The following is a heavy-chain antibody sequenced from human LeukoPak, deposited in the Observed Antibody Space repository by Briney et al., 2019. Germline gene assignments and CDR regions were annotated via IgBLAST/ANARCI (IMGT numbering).Heavy chain of an antibody. V-gene: IGHV4-59*01. J-gene: IGHJ4*02. Sequence: SETLSLTCTVPGGSISSYYWSWIRQPPGKGLEWIGYIYYSGSTNYNPSLKSRVTISVDTSKNQFSLKLSSVTAADTAVYYCAREPTIWGQGTLVTVSS. CDR2: IYYSGST. D-gene: IGHD4/OR15-4a*01. CDR1: GGSISSYY. CDR3: AREPTI.